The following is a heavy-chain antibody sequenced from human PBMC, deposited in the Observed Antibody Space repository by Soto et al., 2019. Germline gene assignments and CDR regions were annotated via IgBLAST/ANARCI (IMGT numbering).Heavy chain of an antibody. CDR1: GFTFSSYE. V-gene: IGHV3-48*03. CDR2: ISSSGSTI. J-gene: IGHJ4*02. CDR3: ARVDEWDLWDY. D-gene: IGHD1-26*01. Sequence: HPGRSLRLSCAASGFTFSSYEMNLVRQAPGKGLEWVSYISSSGSTIYYTDSVKGRFNISRGNTKNALYLQMKSLRAEDTAVYYCARVDEWDLWDYWGQGTVVTVSS.